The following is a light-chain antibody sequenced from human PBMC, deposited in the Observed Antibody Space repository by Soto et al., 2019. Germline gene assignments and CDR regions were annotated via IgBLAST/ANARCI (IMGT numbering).Light chain of an antibody. J-gene: IGKJ1*01. CDR3: QQYNSYST. V-gene: IGKV1-5*01. CDR2: DAS. CDR1: QSISTR. Sequence: DIQLTQSPSTLSASVGNRVTITCRASQSISTRLAWYQQKPGKAPKLLIYDASSLESGVPSRLSGSESGTEFTLTISSLKPDDFATYYCQQYNSYSTFGHGTKVDIK.